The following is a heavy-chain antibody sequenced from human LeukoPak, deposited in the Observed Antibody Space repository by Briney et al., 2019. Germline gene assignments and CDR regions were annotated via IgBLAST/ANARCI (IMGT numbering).Heavy chain of an antibody. CDR1: GFTFSYYG. Sequence: GGSLRLSCAASGFTFSYYGMHWVRQPPGKGLEWVAFIRYKASDKYYADSVKGRFTISRDNSKNTLYLQMNSLRAEDTAVYYCAKDSYGLDYWGQGTLVTVSS. J-gene: IGHJ4*02. V-gene: IGHV3-30*02. CDR3: AKDSYGLDY. D-gene: IGHD3-10*01. CDR2: IRYKASDK.